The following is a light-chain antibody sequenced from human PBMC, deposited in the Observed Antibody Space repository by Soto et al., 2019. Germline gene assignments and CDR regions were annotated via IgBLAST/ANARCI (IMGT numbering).Light chain of an antibody. CDR2: DVS. CDR1: SSDVGGYNY. J-gene: IGLJ1*01. Sequence: QSVLTQPASVSGSPGQSITISCTGTSSDVGGYNYVSWYQQHPGTAPNLMIYDVSNRPSGVSNRFSGSKSGNTASLTISGLQAEDEADYYCSSYTSSSSYVFGTGTKVTVL. CDR3: SSYTSSSSYV. V-gene: IGLV2-14*01.